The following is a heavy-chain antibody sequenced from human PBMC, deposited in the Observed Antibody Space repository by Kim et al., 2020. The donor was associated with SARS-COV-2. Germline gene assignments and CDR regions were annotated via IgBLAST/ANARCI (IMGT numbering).Heavy chain of an antibody. J-gene: IGHJ4*02. V-gene: IGHV4-59*13. Sequence: SETLSITCTVSGGSISSYYWSWIRQTPGKGLEWIGYIYYSGSTNYNPSLKSRVTISVDTSKNQFSLKLSSVTAADTAVYYCAREGAVAGFDYWGQGTLVTVSS. D-gene: IGHD6-19*01. CDR1: GGSISSYY. CDR3: AREGAVAGFDY. CDR2: IYYSGST.